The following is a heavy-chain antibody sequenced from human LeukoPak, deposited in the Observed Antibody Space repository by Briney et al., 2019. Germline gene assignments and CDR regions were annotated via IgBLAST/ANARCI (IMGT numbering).Heavy chain of an antibody. CDR2: IIPIFGTA. CDR3: ARRGLTTVTTPFEFDY. J-gene: IGHJ4*02. V-gene: IGHV1-69*06. D-gene: IGHD4-17*01. Sequence: GASVKVSCKASGYTFTGYYMHWVRQAPGQGLEWMGGIIPIFGTANYAQKFQGRVTITADKSTSTAYMELSSLRSEDTAVYYCARRGLTTVTTPFEFDYWGQGTLVTVSS. CDR1: GYTFTGYY.